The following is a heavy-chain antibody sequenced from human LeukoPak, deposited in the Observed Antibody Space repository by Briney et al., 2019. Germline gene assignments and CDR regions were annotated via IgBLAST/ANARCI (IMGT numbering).Heavy chain of an antibody. D-gene: IGHD3-22*01. CDR1: GYTFTGDY. V-gene: IGHV1-2*06. CDR2: INPNSGGT. CDR3: ARQLDSSGYYWAFDY. J-gene: IGHJ4*02. Sequence: GASVKVSCKASGYTFTGDYMHWVRQAPGQGLEWMGRINPNSGGTNYAQKFQGRVTMTRDTSISTAYMELSRLRSDDTAVYYCARQLDSSGYYWAFDYWGQGTLVTVSS.